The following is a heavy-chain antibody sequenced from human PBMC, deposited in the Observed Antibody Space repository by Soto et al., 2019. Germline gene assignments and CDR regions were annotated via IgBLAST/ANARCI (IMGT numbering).Heavy chain of an antibody. V-gene: IGHV4-4*02. CDR3: AREGFDHRPDY. CDR2: MFASGSS. CDR1: GDSISSPNW. Sequence: QVQLQESGPGLVKPSETLSLTCAVSGDSISSPNWWSWYRQPPGKGLELIGEMFASGSSNYNPSLNGRVTISLDTSKYHFSLKLTSLAAADSAIYYCAREGFDHRPDYWGQGIPVTVSS. J-gene: IGHJ4*02.